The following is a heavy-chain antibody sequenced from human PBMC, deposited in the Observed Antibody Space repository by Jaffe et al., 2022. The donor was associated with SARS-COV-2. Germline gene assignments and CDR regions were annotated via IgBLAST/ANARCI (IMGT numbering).Heavy chain of an antibody. J-gene: IGHJ4*02. Sequence: EVQLVETGGGLIQPGGSLRLSCAASGFTVSGNYMSWVRQAPGKGLEWVSVIYGGGNTYYADSVKGRFTISRDSSKNTLFLQMNSLRVEDTAVYYCAKWRGGIFDLWGQGTLVTVSS. CDR1: GFTVSGNY. CDR2: IYGGGNT. D-gene: IGHD3-16*01. V-gene: IGHV3-53*02. CDR3: AKWRGGIFDL.